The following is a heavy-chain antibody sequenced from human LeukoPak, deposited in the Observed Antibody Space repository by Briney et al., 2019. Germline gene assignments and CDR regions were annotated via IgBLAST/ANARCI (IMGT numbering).Heavy chain of an antibody. CDR1: GDSISSGSYY. Sequence: SQTLSLTCTVSGDSISSGSYYWSWIRQPAGKGLEWIGRIYTSGSTNYNPSLKSRVNISVDTSKNQFSLKLSSVTAADTAVYYCARVVPGYCSSTSCYDVDAFDIWGQGTVVTVSS. CDR2: IYTSGST. CDR3: ARVVPGYCSSTSCYDVDAFDI. V-gene: IGHV4-61*02. D-gene: IGHD2-2*01. J-gene: IGHJ3*02.